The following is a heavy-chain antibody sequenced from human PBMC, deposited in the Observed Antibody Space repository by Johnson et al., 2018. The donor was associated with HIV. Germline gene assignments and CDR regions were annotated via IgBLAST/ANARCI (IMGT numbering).Heavy chain of an antibody. V-gene: IGHV3-15*01. J-gene: IGHJ3*02. D-gene: IGHD5-12*01. Sequence: VQLVESGGGSVKPGDSLRLSCAASGFTFSDVWMTWVRQAPGRGLEWLGRIKTKTEGGTTDYAAPVKGRCTISRDDSINTVYLQMNSLKSEDMAVYYCSNSGYERGHAFDIWGQGTMVNVSS. CDR1: GFTFSDVW. CDR3: SNSGYERGHAFDI. CDR2: IKTKTEGGTT.